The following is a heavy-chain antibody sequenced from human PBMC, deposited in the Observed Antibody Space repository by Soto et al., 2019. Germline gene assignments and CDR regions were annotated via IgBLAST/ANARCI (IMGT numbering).Heavy chain of an antibody. CDR3: ARGMDEWGKPTVI. CDR2: INSDGSST. V-gene: IGHV3-74*01. J-gene: IGHJ3*02. D-gene: IGHD1-26*01. CDR1: GFTFGSHW. Sequence: EVQLVESGGGLVQPGGSLRLSCAASGFTFGSHWMHWVRQAPGKGLVWVSRINSDGSSTTYADSVKGRFTISRDDAKSTQYLQMNSLRAEDTAVYYCARGMDEWGKPTVIWGQGNLVTVSS.